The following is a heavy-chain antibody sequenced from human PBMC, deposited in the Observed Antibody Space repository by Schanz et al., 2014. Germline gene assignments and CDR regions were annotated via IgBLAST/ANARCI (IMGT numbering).Heavy chain of an antibody. V-gene: IGHV3-30*02. CDR3: AKDSTHIDIVLVPTAIDY. CDR1: GFTVSSDH. J-gene: IGHJ4*02. Sequence: VQLLESGGGFVQPGGSLGLSCVVSGFTVSSDHMSWVRQAPGKGLEWVAAMSYDGSIKYYGDSVKGRFTISRDNSKNTLYLHMNTLRSEDTAVYYCAKDSTHIDIVLVPTAIDYWGQGTLVTVSS. D-gene: IGHD2-2*01. CDR2: MSYDGSIK.